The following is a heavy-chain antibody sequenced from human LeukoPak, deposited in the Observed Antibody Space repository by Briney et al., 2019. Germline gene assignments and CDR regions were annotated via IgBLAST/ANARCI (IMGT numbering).Heavy chain of an antibody. CDR2: INHSGST. CDR1: GGSFSGYY. D-gene: IGHD6-19*01. V-gene: IGHV4-34*01. CDR3: ARDHGIAVAGTRAFDI. Sequence: SETLSLTCAVYGGSFSGYYWSWIRQPPGKGLEWIGEINHSGSTNYNPSLKSRVTISVDTSKNQFSLKLSSVTAADTAVYYCARDHGIAVAGTRAFDIWGQGTMVTVSS. J-gene: IGHJ3*02.